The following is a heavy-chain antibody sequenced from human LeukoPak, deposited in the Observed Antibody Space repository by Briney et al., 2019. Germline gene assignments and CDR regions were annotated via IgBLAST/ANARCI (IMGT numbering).Heavy chain of an antibody. J-gene: IGHJ4*02. V-gene: IGHV3-23*01. CDR1: GFTFSSYA. Sequence: GGSLRLSCAASGFTFSSYAMSWVRQAPGKGLEGVSTISGGGASIYYADSVKGRFTISRDISKNTLYLQMNSLRAEDTALYYCAKDLATSGWYPSFDYWGQGTLVTASS. CDR3: AKDLATSGWYPSFDY. D-gene: IGHD6-19*01. CDR2: ISGGGASI.